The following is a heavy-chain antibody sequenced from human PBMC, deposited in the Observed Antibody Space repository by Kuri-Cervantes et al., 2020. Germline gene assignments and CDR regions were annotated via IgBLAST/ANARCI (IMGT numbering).Heavy chain of an antibody. D-gene: IGHD6-19*01. CDR3: ARERYSSGWYFDY. J-gene: IGHJ4*02. CDR1: GFTFSSYW. Sequence: GESLKISCAASGFTFSSYWMSWVRQAPGKGLEWVASIKQDGSEKYYVDSVKGRFTISRDNAKNSLYLQMNSLRAEDTAVYYCARERYSSGWYFDYWGQGTLVTVSS. V-gene: IGHV3-7*04. CDR2: IKQDGSEK.